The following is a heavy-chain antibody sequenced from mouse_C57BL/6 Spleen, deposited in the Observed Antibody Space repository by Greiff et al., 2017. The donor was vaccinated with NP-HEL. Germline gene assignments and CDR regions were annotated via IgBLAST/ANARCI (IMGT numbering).Heavy chain of an antibody. D-gene: IGHD1-1*01. Sequence: EVMLVESGEGLVKPGGSLKLSCAASGFTFSSYAMSWVRQTPEKRLEWVAYISSGGDYIYYADTVKGRFTISRDNARNTLYLQMSSLKSEDTAMYYCTRDSPLYYYGSSYWYFDVWGTGTTVTVSS. V-gene: IGHV5-9-1*02. J-gene: IGHJ1*03. CDR2: ISSGGDYI. CDR1: GFTFSSYA. CDR3: TRDSPLYYYGSSYWYFDV.